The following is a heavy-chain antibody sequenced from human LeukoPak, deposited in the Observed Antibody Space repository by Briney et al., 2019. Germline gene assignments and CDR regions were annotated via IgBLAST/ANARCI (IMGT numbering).Heavy chain of an antibody. J-gene: IGHJ4*02. Sequence: GGSLRLSCAASGFTFSEYSMHWVRQAPGKGLEWVSGISSSGGSTYYADSVKGRFTISRDNSKKTLYLQMNSLRAEDTAVYSCAKKGGSTYNSSAYYFDYWGQGALVTVSS. CDR3: AKKGGSTYNSSAYYFDY. V-gene: IGHV3-23*01. CDR1: GFTFSEYS. CDR2: ISSSGGST. D-gene: IGHD3-22*01.